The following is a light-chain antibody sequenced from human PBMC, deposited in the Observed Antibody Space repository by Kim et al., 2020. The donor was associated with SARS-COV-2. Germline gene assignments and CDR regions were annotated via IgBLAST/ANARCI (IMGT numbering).Light chain of an antibody. Sequence: QSVTLACTGTSRDVGGYTNVACNQQHPGKAPKLMSYEVSKRPSGVPDRFSGSKSGNTASLTVSGLQAEDEADYYCSSYAGSNNFVVFGGGTQLTVL. V-gene: IGLV2-8*01. CDR3: SSYAGSNNFVV. CDR2: EVS. CDR1: SRDVGGYTN. J-gene: IGLJ2*01.